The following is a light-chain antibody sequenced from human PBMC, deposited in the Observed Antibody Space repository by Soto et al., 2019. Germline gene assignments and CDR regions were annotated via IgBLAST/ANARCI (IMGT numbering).Light chain of an antibody. CDR3: QQYGSSPVT. Sequence: EIVLTQSPGTLSLSPGERATLSCSASQSVTSSYLAWYQQKHGQAPRLLMYAASSRATGIPDRFCGSGSGIDFTLTIRRLEAEDFAVYYCQQYGSSPVTFCQGTKVEIK. V-gene: IGKV3-20*01. J-gene: IGKJ1*01. CDR2: AAS. CDR1: QSVTSSY.